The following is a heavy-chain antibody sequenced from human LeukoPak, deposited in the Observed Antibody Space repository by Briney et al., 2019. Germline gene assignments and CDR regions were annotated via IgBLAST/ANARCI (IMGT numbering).Heavy chain of an antibody. J-gene: IGHJ4*02. CDR1: GYTFTSYG. CDR2: ISTYNGNT. D-gene: IGHD2-2*01. V-gene: IGHV1-18*01. Sequence: ASVKVSCKASGYTFTSYGISWVRQAPGQGLEWVGWISTYNGNTFYAQKFEGRVTMTTDTSMNTVYMDLRSLRSDDTAVYYCARDLEHCRNIICSNSAYWGQGTLVTVSS. CDR3: ARDLEHCRNIICSNSAY.